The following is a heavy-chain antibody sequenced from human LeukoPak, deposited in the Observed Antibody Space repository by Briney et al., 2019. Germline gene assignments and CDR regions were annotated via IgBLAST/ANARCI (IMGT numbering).Heavy chain of an antibody. J-gene: IGHJ6*02. CDR2: IYYSGST. CDR3: ASSNYYYGMDV. V-gene: IGHV4-59*08. CDR1: GGSISSYY. Sequence: SETLSLTCTVSGGSISSYYWSWIRQPPGKGLEWIGYIYYSGSTNYNPSLKSRVTISVDTSKNQFSLKLSSVTAADTAVYYCASSNYYYGMDVWGQGTTVTVSS.